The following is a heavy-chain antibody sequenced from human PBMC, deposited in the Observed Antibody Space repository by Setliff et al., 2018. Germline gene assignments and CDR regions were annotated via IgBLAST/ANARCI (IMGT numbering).Heavy chain of an antibody. Sequence: GASVKVSCKASGYSFTSYDINWVRLAAGQGLEWMGWIGAYTGNTNYAQKFQGRVTMTTDTSTSTAYMELRSLRSDDAAVYYCSRLVRYCTTTTCQSVPGAEVWGQGTLVTVSS. D-gene: IGHD2-8*01. CDR1: GYSFTSYD. V-gene: IGHV1-18*01. CDR3: SRLVRYCTTTTCQSVPGAEV. J-gene: IGHJ4*02. CDR2: IGAYTGNT.